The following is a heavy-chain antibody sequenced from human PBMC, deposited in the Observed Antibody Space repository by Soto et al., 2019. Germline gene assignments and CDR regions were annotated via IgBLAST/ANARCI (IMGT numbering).Heavy chain of an antibody. CDR3: AKDQRRALAAAAGTPSNPGIHDF. D-gene: IGHD6-13*01. Sequence: QVQLVESGGGVVQPGRSLRLSCAASGFTFSSYGMHWVRQAPGKGLEWVAVISYDGSNKYYADSVKGRFTISRDNSKNTLYLQMNSLRAEDTAVYDRAKDQRRALAAAAGTPSNPGIHDFWGQGTLVTVSS. CDR1: GFTFSSYG. J-gene: IGHJ4*02. CDR2: ISYDGSNK. V-gene: IGHV3-30*18.